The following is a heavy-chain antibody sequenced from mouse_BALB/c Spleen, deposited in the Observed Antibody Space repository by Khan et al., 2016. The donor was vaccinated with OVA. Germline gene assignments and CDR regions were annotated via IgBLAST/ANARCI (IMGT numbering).Heavy chain of an antibody. CDR3: ARQERIKK. V-gene: IGHV3-2*02. CDR1: GYSITSGYG. CDR2: ISYSGST. Sequence: EVPLPSSGPGLVKPSQSLSLTCTVTGYSITSGYGWNWIRQFPGNKLEWMGYISYSGSTNYNPSLKSRTSITRDTSKNQFFLQLNSVTTEDTATYYGARQERIKKWGQGTTLTVSS. J-gene: IGHJ2*01.